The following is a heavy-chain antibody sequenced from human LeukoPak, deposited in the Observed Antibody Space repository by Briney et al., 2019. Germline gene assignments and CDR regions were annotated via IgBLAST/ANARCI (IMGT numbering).Heavy chain of an antibody. Sequence: ASGKVSCKASGYTFTSYDINWVRQATGQGLEWMGWMNPNSGNTGYAQKFQGRVTMTRNTSISTAYMELSSLRSEDTAVYYCARGLGPMVRGVTRSPYYFDYWGQGTLVTVSS. J-gene: IGHJ4*02. D-gene: IGHD3-10*01. CDR1: GYTFTSYD. CDR3: ARGLGPMVRGVTRSPYYFDY. V-gene: IGHV1-8*01. CDR2: MNPNSGNT.